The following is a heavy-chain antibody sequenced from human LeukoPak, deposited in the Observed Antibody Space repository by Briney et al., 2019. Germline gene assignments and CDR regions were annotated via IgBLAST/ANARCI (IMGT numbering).Heavy chain of an antibody. CDR3: ARDYCSGGTCHYSDY. J-gene: IGHJ4*02. D-gene: IGHD2-15*01. Sequence: GGSLRLSCAASGFTFRAYWMHWVRQAPGRGLEWVSRINTDGTTTAYADSVKGRFTISRDNAKNTLYLQVNSLRAEDTAVYFCARDYCSGGTCHYSDYWGQGTLATVSS. CDR1: GFTFRAYW. CDR2: INTDGTTT. V-gene: IGHV3-74*01.